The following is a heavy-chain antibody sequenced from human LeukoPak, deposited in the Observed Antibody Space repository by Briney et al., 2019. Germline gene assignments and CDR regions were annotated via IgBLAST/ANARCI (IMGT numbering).Heavy chain of an antibody. J-gene: IGHJ5*02. CDR3: ARGRPRGRTWFDP. V-gene: IGHV4-34*01. CDR1: GGSFSGYY. CDR2: INHSGST. Sequence: SETLSLTCAVYGGSFSGYYWSWIRQPPGKGLEWIGEINHSGSTNYNPSLKSRVTISVDTSKNQFSLKLSSVTAADTAVYYCARGRPRGRTWFDPWGKGTLVTVSS.